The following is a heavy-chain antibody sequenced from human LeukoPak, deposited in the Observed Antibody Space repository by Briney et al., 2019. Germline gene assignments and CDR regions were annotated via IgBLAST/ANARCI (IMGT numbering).Heavy chain of an antibody. J-gene: IGHJ3*02. CDR1: GGSISSSSYY. V-gene: IGHV4-39*07. Sequence: NSSETLSLTCTVSGGSISSSSYYWGWIRQPPGKGLEWIGSIHYSGSTNYNPSLKSRVTISVDTSKNQFSLKLNSVTAADTAVYYCARALGAFDIWGQGTMVTVSS. CDR2: IHYSGST. CDR3: ARALGAFDI.